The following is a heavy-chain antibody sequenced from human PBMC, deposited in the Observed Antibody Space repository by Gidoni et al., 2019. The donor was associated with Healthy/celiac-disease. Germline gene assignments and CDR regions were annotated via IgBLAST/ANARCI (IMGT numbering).Heavy chain of an antibody. D-gene: IGHD3-3*01. CDR1: GFTFGDYA. J-gene: IGHJ6*02. CDR3: TGGPYDFWSGYYGDYYYYGMDV. V-gene: IGHV3-49*05. CDR2: IRSKAYGGTT. Sequence: EVQLVESGGGLVKPGRSLRLSCTASGFTFGDYAMSWFRQAPGKGLEWVGFIRSKAYGGTTEYAASVKGRFTIARDDSKSIAYLQMNSLKTEDTAVYYCTGGPYDFWSGYYGDYYYYGMDVWGQGTTVTVSS.